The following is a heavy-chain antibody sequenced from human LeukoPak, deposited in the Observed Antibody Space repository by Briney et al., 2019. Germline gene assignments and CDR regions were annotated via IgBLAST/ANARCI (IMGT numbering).Heavy chain of an antibody. Sequence: GASVKVSCKASGGTLSSYAISWVRQAPGQGLEWMGRIIPILGIANYAQKFQGRVTITADKSTSTAYMELSSLRSEDTAVYYCARDHRWDSSGYANWFDPWGQGTLVTVSS. CDR3: ARDHRWDSSGYANWFDP. D-gene: IGHD3-22*01. CDR2: IIPILGIA. CDR1: GGTLSSYA. J-gene: IGHJ5*02. V-gene: IGHV1-69*04.